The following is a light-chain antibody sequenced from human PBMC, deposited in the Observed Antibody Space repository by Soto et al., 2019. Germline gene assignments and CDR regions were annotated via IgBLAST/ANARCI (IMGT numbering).Light chain of an antibody. V-gene: IGLV2-23*02. CDR1: SSDVGSHNL. CDR2: EVS. Sequence: QSALTQPASVSGSPGQSITISCTGTSSDVGSHNLVSWSQHHPGKAPNLMIYEVSKRPLGFSARFSAYKSGNTASLTISGLQAGDAADYYCCSFGGSRAVFGGGSQRPV. CDR3: CSFGGSRAV. J-gene: IGLJ7*01.